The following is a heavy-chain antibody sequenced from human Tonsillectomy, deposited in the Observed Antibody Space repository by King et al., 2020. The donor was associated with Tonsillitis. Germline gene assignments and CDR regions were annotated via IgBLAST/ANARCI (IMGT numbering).Heavy chain of an antibody. V-gene: IGHV4-39*01. J-gene: IGHJ4*02. D-gene: IGHD1-14*01. CDR3: AAHNRGFDY. CDR1: GGSFSSRCYY. Sequence: LQLQESGPGLVKPSETLSLTCSVSGGSFSSRCYYWGWIRQPPGKGLEWIGSIYYSGSTYSNPSLTSRVSISADTSKNQFSLKLSSVTAADTAVYYCAAHNRGFDYWGQGTLVTVSS. CDR2: IYYSGST.